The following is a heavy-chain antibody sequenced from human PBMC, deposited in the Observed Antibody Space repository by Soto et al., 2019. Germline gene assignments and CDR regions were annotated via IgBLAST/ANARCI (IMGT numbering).Heavy chain of an antibody. J-gene: IGHJ5*02. V-gene: IGHV3-30*18. CDR3: AKDNWKLWPAX. CDR1: GFTFSSYG. D-gene: IGHD1-20*01. CDR2: ISYDVSNK. Sequence: SLKLSCAASGFTFSSYGMHWVRQAPGKGLELVAVISYDVSNKYYAYSVKGRFTISRDNSKNTLYLQMNSLRAEDTAVYYCAKDNWKLWPAXWGQGTLVTVSX.